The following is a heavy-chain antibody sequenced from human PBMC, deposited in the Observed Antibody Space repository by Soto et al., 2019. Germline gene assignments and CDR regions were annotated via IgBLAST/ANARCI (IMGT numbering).Heavy chain of an antibody. V-gene: IGHV4-30-2*06. CDR2: VYRTGAT. J-gene: IGHJ6*02. CDR1: GDSIGSGGFP. Sequence: QVQLQESGSGLVETFQTLSLTCTVSGDSIGSGGFPWTWIRQSTGKGLEWIGYVYRTGATSYNPSLEGRASISVDTFRNQFSLKLKSVTPADTAVYFCARDSYAMSSFALDVWGPGTAVTVSS. D-gene: IGHD2-2*01. CDR3: ARDSYAMSSFALDV.